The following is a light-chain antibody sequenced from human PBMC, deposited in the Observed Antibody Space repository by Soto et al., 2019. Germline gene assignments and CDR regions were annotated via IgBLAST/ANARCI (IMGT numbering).Light chain of an antibody. CDR3: QQYNNWLWT. V-gene: IGKV3-15*01. Sequence: EIVMTQSPATLSVSPGERATLFCRASQSVSSNLAWYQQKPGQAPRLLIYGASTRATGIPARFSGSGSGTEFTLTISSLQSEDFAVYYCQQYNNWLWTFGQGTKVEIK. J-gene: IGKJ1*01. CDR2: GAS. CDR1: QSVSSN.